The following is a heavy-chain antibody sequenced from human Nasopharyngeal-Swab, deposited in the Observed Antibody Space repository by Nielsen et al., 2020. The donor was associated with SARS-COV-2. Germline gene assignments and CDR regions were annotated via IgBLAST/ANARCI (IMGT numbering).Heavy chain of an antibody. Sequence: GESLKISCAAFGFTFSSYAISWVRQAPGKGLEWVSIISGSGDTTYYADSVNDRFTISRDNSKNTLYLQMNSLRVEDTALYYCAKAPYLRGLDVWGQGTTVTVSS. CDR1: GFTFSSYA. V-gene: IGHV3-23*01. CDR3: AKAPYLRGLDV. CDR2: ISGSGDTT. J-gene: IGHJ6*02. D-gene: IGHD2-21*01.